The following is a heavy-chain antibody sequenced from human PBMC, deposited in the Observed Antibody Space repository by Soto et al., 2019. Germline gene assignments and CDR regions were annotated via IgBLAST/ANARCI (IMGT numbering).Heavy chain of an antibody. Sequence: EVQLVESGGGLVQPGGSLRLSCAASGFTFSSYSMNWVRQAPGKGLEWVSYISSSRSTIYYADSVKGRFTISRDNAKNSLCMQMNSQRYEETAVYDCARDRGSSWYYFDYWGQGTLVTVSS. CDR1: GFTFSSYS. V-gene: IGHV3-48*02. J-gene: IGHJ4*02. CDR2: ISSSRSTI. D-gene: IGHD6-13*01. CDR3: ARDRGSSWYYFDY.